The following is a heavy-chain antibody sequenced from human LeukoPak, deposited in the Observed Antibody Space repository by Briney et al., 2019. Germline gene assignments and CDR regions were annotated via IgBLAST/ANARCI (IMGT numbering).Heavy chain of an antibody. D-gene: IGHD5-24*01. V-gene: IGHV1-69*05. J-gene: IGHJ4*02. CDR1: GGTFSSYA. CDR2: IIPIFGTA. CDR3: ARVGPDGYTGGGDY. Sequence: SVKVSCKASGGTFSSYAISWVRQAPGQGLEWMGRIIPIFGTANYAQKFQGRVTITTDESTSTAYMELSSLRSEDTAVYYCARVGPDGYTGGGDYWGQGTLVSVSS.